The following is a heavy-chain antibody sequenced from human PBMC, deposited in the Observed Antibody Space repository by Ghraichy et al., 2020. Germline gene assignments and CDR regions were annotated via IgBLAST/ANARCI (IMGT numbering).Heavy chain of an antibody. Sequence: GESLNISCKGSGYIFSDDWFAWVRQVPGQGLEWMGIIFPGDSDTTYSPSFQGQVTISVDKSISTSYLRWDSLKASDTAIYFCARAPFKYRFDYWGQGTLVTVSS. J-gene: IGHJ4*02. D-gene: IGHD2/OR15-2a*01. CDR2: IFPGDSDT. CDR3: ARAPFKYRFDY. CDR1: GYIFSDDW. V-gene: IGHV5-51*01.